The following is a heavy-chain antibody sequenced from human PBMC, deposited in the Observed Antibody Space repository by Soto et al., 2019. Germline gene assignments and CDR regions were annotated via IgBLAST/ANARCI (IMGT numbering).Heavy chain of an antibody. D-gene: IGHD6-6*01. J-gene: IGHJ5*02. V-gene: IGHV4-30-4*01. Sequence: QVQLQESGPGLVKPSQTLSLTCTVSGGSISSGDYYWSWIRQPPGKGLEWIGYIYYSGSTSYNPSLESRVTISVDASKNQCALELSSVTAAGTAVYYCAVERPDGAWRVPWVQGTLVTVSS. CDR3: AVERPDGAWRVP. CDR1: GGSISSGDYY. CDR2: IYYSGST.